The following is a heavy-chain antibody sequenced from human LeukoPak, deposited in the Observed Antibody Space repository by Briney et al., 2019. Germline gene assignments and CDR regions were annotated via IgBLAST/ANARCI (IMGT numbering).Heavy chain of an antibody. Sequence: STPYAQKFQGRVTMTRDTSTRTVYMELSSLRSEDTAEYYCAREDSTGYYHDYWGQGNLVTVSS. CDR2: ST. CDR3: AREDSTGYYHDY. J-gene: IGHJ4*02. V-gene: IGHV1-46*01. D-gene: IGHD3-22*01.